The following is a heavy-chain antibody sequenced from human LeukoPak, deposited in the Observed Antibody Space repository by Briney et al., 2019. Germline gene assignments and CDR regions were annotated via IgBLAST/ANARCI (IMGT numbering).Heavy chain of an antibody. CDR2: INPNSGCT. CDR3: ARVPTYHYYGSGSYYYFDY. V-gene: IGHV1-2*06. Sequence: ASVKVSCKASGYTFTGYYMQWVRQAPGQGLEWMGRINPNSGCTNYAQKFRGRVTMTRDTSISTAYMELSRLRSDDTAVYYCARVPTYHYYGSGSYYYFDYWGQGTLVTVSS. D-gene: IGHD3-10*01. CDR1: GYTFTGYY. J-gene: IGHJ4*02.